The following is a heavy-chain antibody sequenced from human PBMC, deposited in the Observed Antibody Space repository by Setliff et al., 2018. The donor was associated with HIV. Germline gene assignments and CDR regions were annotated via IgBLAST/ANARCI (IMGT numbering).Heavy chain of an antibody. D-gene: IGHD1-26*01. Sequence: SETLSLTCAVYGWSFSGYHWNWIRQFTGKGLEWIGEINHTGNTQYNPSLKSRVTMSEETSKNKFSLKLKSVTAADTAIYFCARGKGGLVGPAEFDYWGPGTLVTVSS. CDR2: INHTGNT. J-gene: IGHJ4*02. CDR1: GWSFSGYH. V-gene: IGHV4-34*01. CDR3: ARGKGGLVGPAEFDY.